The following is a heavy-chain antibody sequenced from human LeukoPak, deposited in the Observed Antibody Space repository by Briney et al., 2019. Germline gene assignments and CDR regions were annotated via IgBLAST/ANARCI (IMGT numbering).Heavy chain of an antibody. CDR3: SKGIVVGARFDP. V-gene: IGHV3-23*01. CDR1: GFTFSSYA. CDR2: ISGSGGST. Sequence: GGSLRLSCAASGFTFSSYAMSWVRQAPGKGLEWVSAISGSGGSTYYADSVKGRFTISRDNSKNTLYLQMNSLRVEDTAVYYCSKGIVVGARFDPWGQGTLVTVSS. J-gene: IGHJ5*02. D-gene: IGHD2-2*01.